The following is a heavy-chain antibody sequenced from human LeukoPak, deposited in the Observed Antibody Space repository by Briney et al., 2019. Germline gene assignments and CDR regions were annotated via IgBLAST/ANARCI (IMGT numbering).Heavy chain of an antibody. CDR3: VKDTSSWPQTYFDY. J-gene: IGHJ4*02. D-gene: IGHD6-13*01. V-gene: IGHV3-23*01. Sequence: PGGSLRLSCAASGFIFRTYAMNWVRQAPGKGLEWVSTISGTSGSTYYADSVRGRFTISRDTSKNTLYLQMTSLRAEDTAVYYCVKDTSSWPQTYFDYWGQGTLVTVSS. CDR1: GFIFRTYA. CDR2: ISGTSGST.